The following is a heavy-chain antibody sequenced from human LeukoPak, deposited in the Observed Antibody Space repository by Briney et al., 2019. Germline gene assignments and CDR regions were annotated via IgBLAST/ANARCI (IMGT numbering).Heavy chain of an antibody. CDR3: ARGRYWWQQLVRIHFDY. Sequence: PSETLSLTCAVYGGSFSGYYWSWIRQPPGKGLEWIGEINHSGSTNYNPSLKSRVTISVDTSKNQFSLKLSSVTAADTAVYYCARGRYWWQQLVRIHFDYWGQGTLVTVSS. CDR2: INHSGST. J-gene: IGHJ4*02. V-gene: IGHV4-34*01. D-gene: IGHD6-13*01. CDR1: GGSFSGYY.